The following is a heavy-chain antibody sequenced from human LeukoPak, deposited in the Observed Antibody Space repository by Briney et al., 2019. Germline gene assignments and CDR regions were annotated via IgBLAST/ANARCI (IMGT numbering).Heavy chain of an antibody. V-gene: IGHV1-46*01. J-gene: IGHJ4*02. CDR3: ARDPRYCSSTSCLGRFDY. Sequence: ASVKVSCKASGYTFTSYHMHWVRQAPGQGLEWMGIINPSGGSTSYAQKFRGRVTMTRDTSTSTVYMELSSLRSEDTAVYFCARDPRYCSSTSCLGRFDYWGQGTLVTVSS. CDR1: GYTFTSYH. D-gene: IGHD2-2*01. CDR2: INPSGGST.